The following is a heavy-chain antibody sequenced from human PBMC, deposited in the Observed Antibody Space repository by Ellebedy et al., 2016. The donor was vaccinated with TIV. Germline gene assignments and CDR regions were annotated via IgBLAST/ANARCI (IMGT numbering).Heavy chain of an antibody. V-gene: IGHV1-24*01. Sequence: ASVKVSCXVSGYALSDLSMHWVRQAPGKGLEWMGGFDPEDGEAIFAPRFHGRLTMTEDTSTDTAYMDLGSLTSEDTAIYYCVRDEEWGQGTLVTVSS. CDR2: FDPEDGEA. CDR1: GYALSDLS. J-gene: IGHJ4*02. CDR3: VRDEE.